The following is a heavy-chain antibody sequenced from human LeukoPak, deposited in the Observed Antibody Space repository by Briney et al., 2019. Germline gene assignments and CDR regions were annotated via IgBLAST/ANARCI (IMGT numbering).Heavy chain of an antibody. CDR3: ARSYYYDSSGYYGWFDP. CDR1: GGSISNYY. V-gene: IGHV4-4*07. Sequence: PSETLSLTCTVSGGSISNYYWSWIRQPAGKGLEWIGRIYAGRNTDHNPSLKSRVTMSLDSSKNQFSLRLTSVTAADTAVYYCARSYYYDSSGYYGWFDPWGQGTLVTVSS. J-gene: IGHJ5*02. D-gene: IGHD3-22*01. CDR2: IYAGRNT.